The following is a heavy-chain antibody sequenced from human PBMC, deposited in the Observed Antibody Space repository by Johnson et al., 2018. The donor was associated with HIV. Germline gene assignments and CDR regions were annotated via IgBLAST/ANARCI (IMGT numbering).Heavy chain of an antibody. CDR2: IYSSGTT. D-gene: IGHD6-6*01. V-gene: IGHV3-NL1*01. CDR3: AKERQLVRAFDI. Sequence: QVQLVESGGGVVQPGRSLRLSCAASGFTFSSYAMHWVRQAPGKGLEWVSLIYSSGTTDYAVSVQGRFTISRDNSKNTLYLQMNSLRTEDTAVYYCAKERQLVRAFDIWGQGTMVTVSS. CDR1: GFTFSSYA. J-gene: IGHJ3*02.